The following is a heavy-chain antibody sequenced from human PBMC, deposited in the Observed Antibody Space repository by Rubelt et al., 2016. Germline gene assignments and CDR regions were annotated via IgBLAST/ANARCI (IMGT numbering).Heavy chain of an antibody. CDR3: AYKSPGRRSMVRGVIMTYYFDY. CDR2: IYWNDDK. D-gene: IGHD3-10*01. Sequence: QITLKESGPTLVKPTQTLTLTCTFSGFSLSTSGVGVGWIRQPPGKALEWLALIYWNDDKRYSPSLKSRLTSTKYTSKSQVVLTMTSMDPVDTATDYWAYKSPGRRSMVRGVIMTYYFDYWGQGTLVTVSS. V-gene: IGHV2-5*01. J-gene: IGHJ4*02. CDR1: GFSLSTSGVG.